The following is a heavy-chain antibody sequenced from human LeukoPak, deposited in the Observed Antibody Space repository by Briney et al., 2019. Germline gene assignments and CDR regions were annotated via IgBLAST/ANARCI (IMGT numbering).Heavy chain of an antibody. CDR2: INHSGST. CDR1: GGSFSGYY. Sequence: SETLSLTCAVYGGSFSGYYWSWIRQPPGKGLEWIGEINHSGSTNYNPSLKSRVTISVDTSKNQFSLKLSSVTAADTAVYYCARDRHWTNDWVFDYWGQGTLVTVSS. CDR3: ARDRHWTNDWVFDY. J-gene: IGHJ4*02. D-gene: IGHD1/OR15-1a*01. V-gene: IGHV4-34*01.